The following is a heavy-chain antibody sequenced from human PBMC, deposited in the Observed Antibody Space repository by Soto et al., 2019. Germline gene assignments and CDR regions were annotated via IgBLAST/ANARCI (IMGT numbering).Heavy chain of an antibody. V-gene: IGHV3-23*01. CDR3: AKYVSGYSYGSDY. Sequence: GGSLRLSCAASGFTFSSYAMSWVRQAPGKGLEWVSGISGSGGSTYYADSVKGRFTISRDNSKNTLYVQMNSLRDEDTAVYYCAKYVSGYSYGSDYWGQGTLVTVSS. CDR2: ISGSGGST. D-gene: IGHD5-18*01. CDR1: GFTFSSYA. J-gene: IGHJ4*02.